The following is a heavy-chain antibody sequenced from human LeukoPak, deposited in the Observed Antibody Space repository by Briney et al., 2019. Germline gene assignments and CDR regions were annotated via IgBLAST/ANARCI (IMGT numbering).Heavy chain of an antibody. D-gene: IGHD6-19*01. Sequence: SETLSLTCTVSGGSISSYYWSWIRQPAGKGLEWVGRIYTSGSTNYNPSLKSRVTMSVDTSENQFSLKLTSVTATDTAVYYCAGGGQWLDPFDYWGQGTLVTASS. CDR2: IYTSGST. CDR3: AGGGQWLDPFDY. CDR1: GGSISSYY. V-gene: IGHV4-4*07. J-gene: IGHJ4*02.